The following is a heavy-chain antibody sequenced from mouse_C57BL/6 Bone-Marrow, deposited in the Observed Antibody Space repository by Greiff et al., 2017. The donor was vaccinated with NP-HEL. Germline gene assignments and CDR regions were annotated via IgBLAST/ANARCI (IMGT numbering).Heavy chain of an antibody. D-gene: IGHD1-1*01. CDR2: INPSSGYT. V-gene: IGHV1-4*01. Sequence: QVQLQQSGPDLVKPGASVKMSCTASGYTFTSYSMHWVKQRPGQGLEWIGYINPSSGYTKYNQKFKDKATLTADKSSSTAYMQLSSLTSEDSAVYYCAGGDYGGSYLYYFDYWGQGTTLTVSS. CDR1: GYTFTSYS. CDR3: AGGDYGGSYLYYFDY. J-gene: IGHJ2*01.